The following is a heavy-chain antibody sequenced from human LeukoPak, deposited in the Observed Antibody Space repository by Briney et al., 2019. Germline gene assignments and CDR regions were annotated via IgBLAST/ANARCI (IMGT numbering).Heavy chain of an antibody. Sequence: PSETLSLTCTVSGGSISSYYWSWIRQPPGKGLEWIGYIYYSGSTNYNPSLKSRVTISVDTSKNQFSLKLSSVTAADTAVYYCARVIVVDYYFDYWGQGTLVTVSS. CDR1: GGSISSYY. V-gene: IGHV4-59*08. J-gene: IGHJ4*02. CDR2: IYYSGST. D-gene: IGHD3-22*01. CDR3: ARVIVVDYYFDY.